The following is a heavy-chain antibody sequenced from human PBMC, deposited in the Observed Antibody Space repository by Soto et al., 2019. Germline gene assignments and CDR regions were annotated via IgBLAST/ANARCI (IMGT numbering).Heavy chain of an antibody. Sequence: EVQLLESGGGLTQPGGSPRLSCAASGFPFGGYSMSWVRQAPGKGLEWVSAIRDGGESTYYADSVKGRFTISTDNSKNTLYLQLHSLRPEDTAVYLCVKDGGENWGQGTLVTVSS. CDR2: IRDGGEST. CDR3: VKDGGEN. V-gene: IGHV3-23*01. D-gene: IGHD3-16*01. CDR1: GFPFGGYS. J-gene: IGHJ4*02.